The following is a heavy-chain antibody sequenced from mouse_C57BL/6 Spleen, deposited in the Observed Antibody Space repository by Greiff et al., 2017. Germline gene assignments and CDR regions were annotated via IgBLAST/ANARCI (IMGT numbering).Heavy chain of an antibody. CDR3: ATGVAPYWYFDV. CDR1: GFTFTDYY. V-gene: IGHV7-3*01. D-gene: IGHD1-1*01. Sequence: EVQLVESGGGLVQPGGSLSLSCAASGFTFTDYYMSWVRQPPGKALEWLGFISNKANGYTTEYSASVKGRFTISRDNSQSILYLQMNALRADDSATYYCATGVAPYWYFDVWGTGTTVTVSS. CDR2: ISNKANGYTT. J-gene: IGHJ1*03.